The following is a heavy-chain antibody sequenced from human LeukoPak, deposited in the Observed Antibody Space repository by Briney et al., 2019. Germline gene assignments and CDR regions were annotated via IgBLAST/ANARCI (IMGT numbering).Heavy chain of an antibody. CDR2: IYYSGTT. CDR1: GGLISISTYY. D-gene: IGHD3-22*01. CDR3: ARYSPGGSSGYYYAAEDYFDY. V-gene: IGHV4-39*07. J-gene: IGHJ4*02. Sequence: SETLSLTCTVSGGLISISTYYWGWIRQPPGKGLEWIGSIYYSGTTHYNPSLKSRVTIAVDTSKNQFSLKLISVTAADTAVYYCARYSPGGSSGYYYAAEDYFDYWGQGTLVTVSS.